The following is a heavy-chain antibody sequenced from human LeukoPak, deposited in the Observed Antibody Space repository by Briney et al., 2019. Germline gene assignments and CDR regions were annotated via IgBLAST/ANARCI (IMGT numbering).Heavy chain of an antibody. J-gene: IGHJ4*02. D-gene: IGHD1-26*01. CDR3: ARQGGGPYSGSPLDY. V-gene: IGHV1-3*04. Sequence: GASVKVSCKASGYTFTTYAIHWVRQAPGQRLEWMGWSNTGNGNTKYSQKFQGRVTITRDTPASTAYMELSSLRSDDTAVYYCARQGGGPYSGSPLDYWGQGTLVTVSS. CDR2: SNTGNGNT. CDR1: GYTFTTYA.